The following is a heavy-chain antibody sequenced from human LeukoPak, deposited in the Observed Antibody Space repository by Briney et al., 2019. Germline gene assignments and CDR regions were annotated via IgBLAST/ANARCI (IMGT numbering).Heavy chain of an antibody. CDR1: GYTFTGYY. D-gene: IGHD2-15*01. J-gene: IGHJ4*01. Sequence: ASVKVSGKASGYTFTGYYMHGVRQAPGQGLEGRGWINPNSGGTNYAQKFQGRVTITRDTSISTAYMEVSNLRSEATAVYYCARVDGSSDYWGHGTLLTASS. V-gene: IGHV1-2*02. CDR3: ARVDGSSDY. CDR2: INPNSGGT.